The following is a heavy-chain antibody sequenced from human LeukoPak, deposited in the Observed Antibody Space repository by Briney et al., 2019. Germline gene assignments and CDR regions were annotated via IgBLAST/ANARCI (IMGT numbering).Heavy chain of an antibody. CDR3: ARDLSDEGGFDY. CDR2: IKSKTDGGTT. J-gene: IGHJ4*02. V-gene: IGHV3-15*01. Sequence: GGSLRLSCAASGFTFSNAWMSWVRQAPGKGLEWVGRIKSKTDGGTTDYAAPVKGRFTISRDDSKNTLYLQMNSLRAEDTAVYYCARDLSDEGGFDYWGQGTLVTVSS. CDR1: GFTFSNAW.